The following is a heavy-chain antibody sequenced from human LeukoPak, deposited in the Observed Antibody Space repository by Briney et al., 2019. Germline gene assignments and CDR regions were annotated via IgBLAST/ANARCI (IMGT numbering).Heavy chain of an antibody. CDR2: ISAYNGNT. J-gene: IGHJ6*02. CDR1: GYTFTSYG. D-gene: IGHD2-8*01. CDR3: ARERVLMVYADYYYYGMDV. Sequence: VASVKVSCKASGYTFTSYGISWVRQAPGQGLEWMGWISAYNGNTNYAQKLQGRVTMTTDTSTSTAYMELRSLRSDDTAVYYCARERVLMVYADYYYYGMDVWGQGTTVTVSS. V-gene: IGHV1-18*01.